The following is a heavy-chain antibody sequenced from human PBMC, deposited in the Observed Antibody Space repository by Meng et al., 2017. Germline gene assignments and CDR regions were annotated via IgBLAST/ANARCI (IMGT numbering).Heavy chain of an antibody. J-gene: IGHJ4*02. CDR1: GGSVSSGSYY. Sequence: SETLSLTCTVSGGSVSSGSYYWSWIRQPPGKGLEWIGYIYYSGSTNYNPSLKSRVTISVDTSKSQFSLKLSSVTAADTAVYYCARGGYYDSSGYYLWGQGTLVTVSS. V-gene: IGHV4-61*01. D-gene: IGHD3-22*01. CDR3: ARGGYYDSSGYYL. CDR2: IYYSGST.